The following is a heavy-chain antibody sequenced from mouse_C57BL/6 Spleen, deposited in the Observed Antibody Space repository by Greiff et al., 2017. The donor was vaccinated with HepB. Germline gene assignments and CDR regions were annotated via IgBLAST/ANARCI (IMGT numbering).Heavy chain of an antibody. CDR3: ARDLITAVVATGFDV. V-gene: IGHV5-4*01. D-gene: IGHD1-1*01. CDR1: GFTFSSYA. CDR2: ISDGGSYT. Sequence: EVQRVESGGGLVKPGGSLKLSCAASGFTFSSYAMSWVRQTPEKRLEWVATISDGGSYTYYPDNVKGRFTISRDNAKNNRYLQMSHLKSEDTAMYYCARDLITAVVATGFDVWGTGTTVTVSS. J-gene: IGHJ1*03.